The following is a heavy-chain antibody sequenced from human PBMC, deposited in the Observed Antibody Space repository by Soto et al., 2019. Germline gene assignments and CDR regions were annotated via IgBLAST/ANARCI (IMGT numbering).Heavy chain of an antibody. CDR1: GGSFSGYY. Sequence: QVQLQQWGAGLLKPSETLSLTCAVYGGSFSGYYWSWIRQPPGKGLEWIGEINHSGSTNYNPSLKRRVTISVDTSKNQFSLKLSSVTAADTAVYYCTRRGEIAVACTPFDYWGQGTLVTVSS. CDR2: INHSGST. J-gene: IGHJ4*02. D-gene: IGHD6-19*01. CDR3: TRRGEIAVACTPFDY. V-gene: IGHV4-34*01.